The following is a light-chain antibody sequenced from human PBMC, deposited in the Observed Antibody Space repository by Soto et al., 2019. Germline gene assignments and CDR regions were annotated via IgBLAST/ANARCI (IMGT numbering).Light chain of an antibody. CDR1: NSDVGIYDF. V-gene: IGLV2-14*01. Sequence: QSVLTQPSSVSGTPGQSITISCTGSNSDVGIYDFVSWYQHHSGRAPKLIVSEVSHRPSGVSNRFSGSKSGNTASLTISGLQSEDEADYYCISYTSDDVSYVFGTGTKVTVL. CDR3: ISYTSDDVSYV. J-gene: IGLJ1*01. CDR2: EVS.